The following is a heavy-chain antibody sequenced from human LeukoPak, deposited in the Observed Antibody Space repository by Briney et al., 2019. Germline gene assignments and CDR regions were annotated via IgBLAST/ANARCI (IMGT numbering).Heavy chain of an antibody. CDR2: IYYSGST. D-gene: IGHD3-3*01. CDR3: ARDQGMNYDFWSGYIHYYYGMDV. Sequence: SETLSLTCTVSGGSISSYYWSWIRQPPGKGLEWIGYIYYSGSTNYNPSLKSRVTISVDTSKNQFSLKPSSVTAADTAVYYCARDQGMNYDFWSGYIHYYYGMDVWGQGTTVTVSS. J-gene: IGHJ6*02. CDR1: GGSISSYY. V-gene: IGHV4-59*01.